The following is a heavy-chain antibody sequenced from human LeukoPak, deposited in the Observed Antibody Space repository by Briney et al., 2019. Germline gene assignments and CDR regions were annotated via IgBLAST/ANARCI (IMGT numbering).Heavy chain of an antibody. D-gene: IGHD2-2*01. J-gene: IGHJ4*02. Sequence: PGGSLRLSCAAAGFIVSSNYMSWVRQAPGKGLEWVSVIYSGGTTFHADSVKGRFTISRDNSKNTLSLQMNSLRAEDTAVYYCAKTYCTSISCYFDYWGQGTLVTVSS. CDR2: IYSGGTT. V-gene: IGHV3-53*01. CDR1: GFIVSSNY. CDR3: AKTYCTSISCYFDY.